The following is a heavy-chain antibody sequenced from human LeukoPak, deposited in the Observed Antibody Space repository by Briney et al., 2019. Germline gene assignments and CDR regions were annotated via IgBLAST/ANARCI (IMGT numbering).Heavy chain of an antibody. Sequence: GASVKASCKASGYTFTSYDINWVRQATRQGLEWMGWMNPNSGNTGYAQKFQGRVTITRNTSISTAYMELSSLRSEDTAVYYCARTSAAITMIVVVDDDAFDIWGQGTMVTVSS. J-gene: IGHJ3*02. V-gene: IGHV1-8*03. CDR2: MNPNSGNT. CDR1: GYTFTSYD. CDR3: ARTSAAITMIVVVDDDAFDI. D-gene: IGHD3-22*01.